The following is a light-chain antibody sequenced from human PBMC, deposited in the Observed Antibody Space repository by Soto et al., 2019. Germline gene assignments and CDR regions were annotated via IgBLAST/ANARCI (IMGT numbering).Light chain of an antibody. CDR2: DAS. CDR1: QSVSSY. V-gene: IGKV3-11*01. Sequence: EIVLTQSPATLSLSPGERATLSCRASQSVSSYLAWYQQNHGQAPRLLIYDASSRATGIPARFSGSGSGTDFTLTISSLEPEDFAVYSCQQRSNWPPSITFGQGTRLEIK. J-gene: IGKJ5*01. CDR3: QQRSNWPPSIT.